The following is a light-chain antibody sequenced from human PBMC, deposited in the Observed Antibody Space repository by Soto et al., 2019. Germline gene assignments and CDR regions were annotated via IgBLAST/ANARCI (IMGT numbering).Light chain of an antibody. CDR2: GAS. CDR1: QSVSSSY. Sequence: EIVLTQSPGTLSLSPGERATLSCRASQSVSSSYLAWYQQKPGQAPRLLIYGASSRATGIPDRFNGSGSGTDLTLTISGLEPEDFAVDYCHQYGSSPPNTFGQGTKLEIK. CDR3: HQYGSSPPNT. V-gene: IGKV3-20*01. J-gene: IGKJ2*01.